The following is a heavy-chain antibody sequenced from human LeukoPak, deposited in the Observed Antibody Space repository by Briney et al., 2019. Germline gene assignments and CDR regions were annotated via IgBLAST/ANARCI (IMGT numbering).Heavy chain of an antibody. D-gene: IGHD2-2*01. CDR1: GGTFSSYA. CDR2: IIPIFGTA. Sequence: SVKVSCKASGGTFSSYAISWVRQAPGQGLEWMGGIIPIFGTANYAQKFQGRVTMTRDTSTSTVYMELSSLRSEDTAVYYCARDVYCSSTSCYGFYWGQGTLVTVSS. J-gene: IGHJ4*02. V-gene: IGHV1-69*05. CDR3: ARDVYCSSTSCYGFY.